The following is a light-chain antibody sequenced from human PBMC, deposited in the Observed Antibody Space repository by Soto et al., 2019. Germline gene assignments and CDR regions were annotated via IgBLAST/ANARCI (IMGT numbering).Light chain of an antibody. Sequence: SYELTQSPSLSVSPGQTARITCSGDTLPKQFAYWYQQKPGQAPTVVIFKDSDRPSGIPERFSGSTSGTTVTLTISGVQAEDEADYHCQSADSSGIWVFGGGTQLTVL. CDR1: TLPKQF. J-gene: IGLJ3*02. V-gene: IGLV3-25*02. CDR2: KDS. CDR3: QSADSSGIWV.